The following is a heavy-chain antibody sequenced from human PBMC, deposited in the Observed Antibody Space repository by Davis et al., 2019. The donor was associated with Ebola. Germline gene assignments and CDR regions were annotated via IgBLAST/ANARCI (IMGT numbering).Heavy chain of an antibody. Sequence: PGGSLRLSCVTSGFTFTSYSFNWIRQTPGKGLEWIAHINTRGDARVYADSVRGRFTISRDDAANSLSLQMDSLKHEDTAVYYCVRAYLFAFDSWGQGTPVTVSS. CDR3: VRAYLFAFDS. D-gene: IGHD3-10*02. J-gene: IGHJ4*02. CDR1: GFTFTSYS. V-gene: IGHV3-48*02. CDR2: INTRGDAR.